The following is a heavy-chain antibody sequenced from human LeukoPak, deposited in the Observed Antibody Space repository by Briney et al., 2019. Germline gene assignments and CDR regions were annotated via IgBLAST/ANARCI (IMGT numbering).Heavy chain of an antibody. V-gene: IGHV3-21*01. J-gene: IGHJ4*02. CDR2: ISSSSSYI. CDR1: GFTFSSYS. CDR3: AREVTSIFDIDY. Sequence: PGGSLRLSCAASGFTFSSYSMNWVRQAPGKGLEWVSSISSSSSYIYYADSVKGRFTISRDNAKNSLFLQMNSLRPEDTAVYYCAREVTSIFDIDYWGQGTLVTVSS. D-gene: IGHD3-3*02.